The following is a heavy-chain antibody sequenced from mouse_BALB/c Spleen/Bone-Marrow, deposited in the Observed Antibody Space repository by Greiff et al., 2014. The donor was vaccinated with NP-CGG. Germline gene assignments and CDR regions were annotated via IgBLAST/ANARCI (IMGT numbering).Heavy chain of an antibody. D-gene: IGHD1-2*01. CDR1: GVDFSRYW. V-gene: IGHV4-1*02. J-gene: IGHJ3*01. CDR3: AKNYYYGYVAY. CDR2: INPDSSTI. Sequence: GVDFSRYWMTWVRQAPGKGLEWIGEINPDSSTINYTPSLKDKFIISRDNAKNTLYLQMSKVRSEDTALYYCAKNYYYGYVAYWGQGTLVTVSA.